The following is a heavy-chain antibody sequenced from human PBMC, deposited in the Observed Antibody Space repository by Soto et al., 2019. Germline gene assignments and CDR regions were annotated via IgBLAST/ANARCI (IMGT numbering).Heavy chain of an antibody. J-gene: IGHJ4*02. CDR3: AIVCREMATVAPGVS. D-gene: IGHD2-8*01. CDR1: GFIFTSFG. Sequence: QVQLVESGGGVVQPGTSLKLSCATSGFIFTSFGMHWLRQAPGKGLEWVAVISYDGIDENYADSVKGRFAISRDKSKGTVYLHRDTRRVEDTADYYCAIVCREMATVAPGVSWAQGTLVTVSS. V-gene: IGHV3-30*03. CDR2: ISYDGIDE.